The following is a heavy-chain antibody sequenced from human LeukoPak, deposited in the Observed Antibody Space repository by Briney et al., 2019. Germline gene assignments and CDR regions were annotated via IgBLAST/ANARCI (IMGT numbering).Heavy chain of an antibody. J-gene: IGHJ4*02. CDR2: IYYSGSP. D-gene: IGHD1-14*01. Sequence: SETLSLTCTVSGGSISSHYWSWIRQPPGKGLEWIGDIYYSGSPNYNPSLKSRATMSADTSKKQLSLKLASVTAADTAVYYCARGTGSFDYWGQGILVTVPS. CDR3: ARGTGSFDY. CDR1: GGSISSHY. V-gene: IGHV4-59*11.